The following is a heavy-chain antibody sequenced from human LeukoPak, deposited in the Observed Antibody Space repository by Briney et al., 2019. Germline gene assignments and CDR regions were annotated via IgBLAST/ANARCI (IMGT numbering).Heavy chain of an antibody. V-gene: IGHV3-30*18. D-gene: IGHD2-2*02. J-gene: IGHJ4*02. CDR1: GFTFSSYG. Sequence: GGSLRLSCAASGFTFSSYGMHWVRQAPGKGLEWVAVISYDGSNKYYADSVKGRFTISRDNSKNTLYLQTNSLRAEDTAVYYCAKDVTSIPGDWGQGTLVTVSS. CDR2: ISYDGSNK. CDR3: AKDVTSIPGD.